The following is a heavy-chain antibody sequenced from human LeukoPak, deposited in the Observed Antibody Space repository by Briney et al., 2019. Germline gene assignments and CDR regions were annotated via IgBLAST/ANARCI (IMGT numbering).Heavy chain of an antibody. CDR1: GFTFDDYA. D-gene: IGHD5-18*01. CDR3: AKDIVSGRYSYFHY. Sequence: SGGSLRLSCAASGFTFDDYATHWVRQAPGKGLEWVSGISWNSGSIGYADSVKGRFTTSRDNAKNSLYLQMNSLRAEDTALYYCAKDIVSGRYSYFHYWGQGTLVTVSS. CDR2: ISWNSGSI. J-gene: IGHJ4*02. V-gene: IGHV3-9*01.